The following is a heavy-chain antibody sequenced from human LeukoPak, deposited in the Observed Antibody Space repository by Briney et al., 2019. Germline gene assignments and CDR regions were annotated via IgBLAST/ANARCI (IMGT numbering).Heavy chain of an antibody. J-gene: IGHJ4*02. D-gene: IGHD6-13*01. Sequence: GGSLRLSCAASGFTFSSYSMNWVRQAPGKGLEWVATVSGSGDRMYHADSVKGRFTISRDNSKNTIYLQMNSLRAEDTALYYCAKAAAAPGFDFWGQGTLVTVSS. CDR2: VSGSGDRM. V-gene: IGHV3-23*01. CDR1: GFTFSSYS. CDR3: AKAAAAPGFDF.